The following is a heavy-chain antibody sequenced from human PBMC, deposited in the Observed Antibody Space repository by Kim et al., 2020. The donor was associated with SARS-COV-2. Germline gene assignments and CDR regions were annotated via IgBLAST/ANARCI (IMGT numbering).Heavy chain of an antibody. V-gene: IGHV3-15*01. Sequence: GGSLRLSCAASGLTFNNAWMTWVRQAPGKGLEWIGRIRSKSEGGTTDYAAPVKGRFTITRDDSENTLYLQLNSLKTEDTAVYYCTTGKHWGQGTLVTVSS. CDR1: GLTFNNAW. J-gene: IGHJ4*02. CDR3: TTGKH. CDR2: IRSKSEGGTT.